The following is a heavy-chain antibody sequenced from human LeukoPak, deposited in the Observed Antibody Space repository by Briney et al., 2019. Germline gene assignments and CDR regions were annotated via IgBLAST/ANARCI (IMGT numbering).Heavy chain of an antibody. D-gene: IGHD3-10*01. V-gene: IGHV3-74*01. Sequence: GGSLRLSCAASGFTFSSYWMHWVRQAPGKGLVWVSRINSDGSSTSYADSVKGRFTISRDNAKNSLYLQMNSLRAEDTAVYYCARGSELLWFGELKSNFDYWGQGTLVTVSS. CDR3: ARGSELLWFGELKSNFDY. J-gene: IGHJ4*02. CDR2: INSDGSST. CDR1: GFTFSSYW.